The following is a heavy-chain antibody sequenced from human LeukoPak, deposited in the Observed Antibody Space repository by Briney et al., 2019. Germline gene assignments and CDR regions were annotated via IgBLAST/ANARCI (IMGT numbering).Heavy chain of an antibody. D-gene: IGHD6-19*01. CDR1: GGSFSGYY. J-gene: IGHJ4*02. Sequence: SETLSLTCAVYGGSFSGYYWSWIHQPPGKGLEWIGEINHSGSTNYNPSLKSRVTISVDTSKNQFSLKLSSVTAADTAVYYCARVSRYSSGRNYFDYWGQGTLVTVSS. CDR3: ARVSRYSSGRNYFDY. CDR2: INHSGST. V-gene: IGHV4-34*01.